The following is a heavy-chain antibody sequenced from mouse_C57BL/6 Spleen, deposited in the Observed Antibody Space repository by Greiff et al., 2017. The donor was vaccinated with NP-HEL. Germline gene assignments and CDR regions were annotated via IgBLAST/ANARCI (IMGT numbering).Heavy chain of an antibody. J-gene: IGHJ2*01. V-gene: IGHV5-12*01. D-gene: IGHD2-5*01. Sequence: EVKLMESGGGLVQPGGSLKLSCAASGFTFSDYYMYWVRQTPEKRLEWVAYISNGGGSTYYPDTVKGRFTISRDNAKNTLYLQMSRLKSEDTAMYYCARHYSNSYFDYWGQGTTLTVSS. CDR2: ISNGGGST. CDR3: ARHYSNSYFDY. CDR1: GFTFSDYY.